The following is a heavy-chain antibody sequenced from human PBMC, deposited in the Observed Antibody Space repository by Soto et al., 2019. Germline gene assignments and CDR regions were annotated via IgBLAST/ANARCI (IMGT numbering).Heavy chain of an antibody. CDR1: GYSFTNYW. CDR2: IDPSDSDT. D-gene: IGHD2-21*01. CDR3: AKRGGYSWFDP. Sequence: GESLKISCMYSGYSFTNYWIGWVRQMPGKGLEWMGIIDPSDSDTRYSPSFQGQVTMSVDKSINTAYLQWGSLRASDTAMYYCAKRGGYSWFDPWGQGTLVTVSS. J-gene: IGHJ5*02. V-gene: IGHV5-51*01.